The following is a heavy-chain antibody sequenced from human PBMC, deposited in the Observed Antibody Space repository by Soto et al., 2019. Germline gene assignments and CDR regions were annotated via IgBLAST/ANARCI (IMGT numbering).Heavy chain of an antibody. V-gene: IGHV3-30-3*01. CDR1: GFTFSSYA. CDR2: ISYDGSNK. J-gene: IGHJ6*02. D-gene: IGHD3-10*01. Sequence: GGSLRLSCAASGFTFSSYAMHWVRQAPGKGLEWVAVISYDGSNKYYADSVKGRFTISRDNSKNTLYLQMNSLRAEDTAVYYCAREDYYGSGSYKVNYYYGMDVWGQGTTVTVSS. CDR3: AREDYYGSGSYKVNYYYGMDV.